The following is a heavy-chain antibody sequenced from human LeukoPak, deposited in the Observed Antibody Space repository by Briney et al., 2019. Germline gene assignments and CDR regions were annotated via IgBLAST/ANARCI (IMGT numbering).Heavy chain of an antibody. J-gene: IGHJ4*02. Sequence: PSETLSLTCTVSGGSISSGGYYWSWIRQHPGKGLEWIGYIYYSGSTYYNPSLKSRVTISVDTSKNQFSLKLSSVTAADTAVYYCARGQKKLAHFDYWGQGTLVTVSS. CDR2: IYYSGST. D-gene: IGHD6-6*01. CDR1: GGSISSGGYY. CDR3: ARGQKKLAHFDY. V-gene: IGHV4-31*03.